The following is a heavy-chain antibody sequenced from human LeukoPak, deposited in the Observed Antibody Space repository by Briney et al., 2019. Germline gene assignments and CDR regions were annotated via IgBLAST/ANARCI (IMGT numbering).Heavy chain of an antibody. J-gene: IGHJ4*02. Sequence: GRSLRLSCAASGFTFDDYAMHWVRQAPGKGLEWVSGISWNSGSIGYADSVKGRFTISRDNAKNTLYLQMNSLRAEDTAVYYCARVGSSGWYEDYWGQGTLVTVSS. CDR2: ISWNSGSI. V-gene: IGHV3-9*01. D-gene: IGHD6-19*01. CDR3: ARVGSSGWYEDY. CDR1: GFTFDDYA.